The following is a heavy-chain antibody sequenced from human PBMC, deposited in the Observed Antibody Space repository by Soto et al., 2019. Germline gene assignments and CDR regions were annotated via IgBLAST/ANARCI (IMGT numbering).Heavy chain of an antibody. D-gene: IGHD5-12*01. CDR2: ISNTGTTT. Sequence: EVQLLGSGGGLIQPGGSLRLSCAASGFTFNNYAMTWVRQAPGKGLQWVSYISNTGTTTYYADSVKGRFTISRDNSKNTLYLQITGLRAEDTAIYYWVKHLATDDWAFDYWGQGTLVTVSS. J-gene: IGHJ4*02. CDR3: VKHLATDDWAFDY. CDR1: GFTFNNYA. V-gene: IGHV3-23*01.